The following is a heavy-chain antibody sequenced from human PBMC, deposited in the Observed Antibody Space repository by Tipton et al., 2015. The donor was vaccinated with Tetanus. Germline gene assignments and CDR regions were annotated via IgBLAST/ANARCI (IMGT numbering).Heavy chain of an antibody. Sequence: QVQLVQSGAEVKKPGASVKVSCKVSGYTLSELSLHWVRQAPGKGLEWMGGFDPEDGSTIFAQQFQGRVTMTEDTSTDTAYMELSRLRSEDTAFYFCANAGSATIFDYWGQGTLVTVSS. J-gene: IGHJ4*02. V-gene: IGHV1-24*01. D-gene: IGHD5-12*01. CDR3: ANAGSATIFDY. CDR1: GYTLSELS. CDR2: FDPEDGST.